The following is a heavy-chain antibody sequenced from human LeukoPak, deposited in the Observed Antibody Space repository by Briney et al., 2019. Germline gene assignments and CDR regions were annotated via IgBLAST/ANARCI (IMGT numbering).Heavy chain of an antibody. J-gene: IGHJ4*02. CDR3: ARGGTMTTVPL. Sequence: SETLSLTCTVSGGPISSYYWSWIRQPPGKGLEWIGYIYYGGNSGSTNYNPSLKSRVTISVDTSKNQFSLKLTSMTAADTAVYYCARGGTMTTVPLWGQGTLVTVSS. V-gene: IGHV4-59*08. D-gene: IGHD4-17*01. CDR1: GGPISSYY. CDR2: IYYGGNSGST.